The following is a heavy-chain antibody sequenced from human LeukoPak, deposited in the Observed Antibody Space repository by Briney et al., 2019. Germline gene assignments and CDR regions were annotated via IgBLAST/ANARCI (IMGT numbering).Heavy chain of an antibody. Sequence: GASVKASCKPSVYTFTGYYMHCVRQAPGQGLEWMGWINPNSGGTNYAQKFQGRVTMTRDTSISTAYMELSRLRSDDTAVYYCARAERYSSGWYESLQLNYFDYWGQGTLVTVSS. J-gene: IGHJ4*02. D-gene: IGHD6-19*01. CDR1: VYTFTGYY. CDR3: ARAERYSSGWYESLQLNYFDY. CDR2: INPNSGGT. V-gene: IGHV1-2*02.